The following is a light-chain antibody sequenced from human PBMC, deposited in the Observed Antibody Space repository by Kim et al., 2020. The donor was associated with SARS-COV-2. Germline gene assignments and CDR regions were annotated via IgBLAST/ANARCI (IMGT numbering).Light chain of an antibody. CDR1: QSVRSSH. J-gene: IGKJ1*01. CDR3: QQLDSSLWT. Sequence: EIVLTLSPGTLSLSPGERATLSCRASQSVRSSHLAWYQQKPGQAPRLLIYGASNRATGSPDRFSGSGSGTDHTLTISRLEPEDFAVYYCQQLDSSLWTFGQGTKVDIK. CDR2: GAS. V-gene: IGKV3-20*01.